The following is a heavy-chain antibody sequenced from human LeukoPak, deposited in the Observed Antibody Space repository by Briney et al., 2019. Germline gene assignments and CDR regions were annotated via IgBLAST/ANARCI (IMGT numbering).Heavy chain of an antibody. J-gene: IGHJ4*02. CDR1: GFTFNTYG. CDR3: IGSSTGGVDY. D-gene: IGHD6-13*01. V-gene: IGHV4-38-2*01. CDR2: IYYSGST. Sequence: PGGSLRLSCAASGFTFNTYGMNWVRQPPGKGLEWIGSIYYSGSTYYNPSLKSRVTISVDTSKNQFSLKLSSVTAADTAVYYCIGSSTGGVDYWGQGTLVTVSS.